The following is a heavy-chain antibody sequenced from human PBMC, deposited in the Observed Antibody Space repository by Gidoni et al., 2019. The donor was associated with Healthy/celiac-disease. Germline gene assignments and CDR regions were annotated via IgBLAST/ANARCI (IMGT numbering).Heavy chain of an antibody. V-gene: IGHV3-30*04. CDR1: GFTFIRYA. CDR2: ISYDGSNK. J-gene: IGHJ4*02. CDR3: ARDGAYYYGSGADFDY. Sequence: QVQLVDSGGGVVQPGRSLRLSCAAPGFTFIRYAMLWVSQAPGKGLEWVAVISYDGSNKYYADSVKGRFTISRDNSKNTRYLQMNSLRAEDTAVYYCARDGAYYYGSGADFDYWGQGTLVTVSS. D-gene: IGHD3-10*01.